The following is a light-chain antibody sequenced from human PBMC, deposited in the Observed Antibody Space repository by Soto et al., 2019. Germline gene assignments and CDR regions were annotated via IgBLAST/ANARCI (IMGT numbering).Light chain of an antibody. J-gene: IGLJ3*02. CDR3: QSYDATNQV. Sequence: NFMLTQPHSASESPGKTVIISCTRSSGSIASNSVQWYQQRPGSSPTTVLYEDNQRPSGVPDRFSGSIDSSSNSASLTISGLETEDEADYYCQSYDATNQVFGGGTKLTVL. CDR1: SGSIASNS. V-gene: IGLV6-57*01. CDR2: EDN.